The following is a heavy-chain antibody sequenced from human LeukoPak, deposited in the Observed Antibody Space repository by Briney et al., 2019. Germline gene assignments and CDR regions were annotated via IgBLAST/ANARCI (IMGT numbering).Heavy chain of an antibody. CDR2: ISGSGGST. J-gene: IGHJ4*02. V-gene: IGHV3-23*01. CDR3: AKDDRLSSGYGSSDY. CDR1: GFTFSNYA. D-gene: IGHD3-10*01. Sequence: PGGSLRLSCAASGFTFSNYAMSWVRQAPGKGLEWVSSISGSGGSTYYADSVKGRFTISRDNSKNTLYLQMNILRAEDTALYYCAKDDRLSSGYGSSDYWGQGTLVAVSS.